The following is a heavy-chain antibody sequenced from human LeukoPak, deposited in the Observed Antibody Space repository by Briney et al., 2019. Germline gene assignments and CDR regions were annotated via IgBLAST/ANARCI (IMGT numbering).Heavy chain of an antibody. CDR3: ARARSGYDYYGMDV. CDR1: GYTFTGYY. D-gene: IGHD3-3*01. Sequence: ASVKVSCKASGYTFTGYYMHWVRQAPGQGLEWMGWINPNSGGTNYAQKFQGWVTMTRDTSISTAYMELSRLRSDDTAVYYCARARSGYDYYGMDVWGQGTTVTVYS. CDR2: INPNSGGT. V-gene: IGHV1-2*04. J-gene: IGHJ6*02.